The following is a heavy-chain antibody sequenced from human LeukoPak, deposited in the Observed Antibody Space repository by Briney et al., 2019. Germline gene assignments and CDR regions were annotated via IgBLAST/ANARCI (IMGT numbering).Heavy chain of an antibody. CDR2: IYYSGST. V-gene: IGHV4-39*07. J-gene: IGHJ4*02. CDR3: ARSPSLHYYDFWSGYYRAPNGRGYYFDY. CDR1: GGSIISNRHY. D-gene: IGHD3-3*01. Sequence: PSQTLSLTCTVSGGSIISNRHYWGWIRQPPGKGLEWIGSIYYSGSTYYNPSLKSRVTISVDTSKNQFSLKLSSVTAADTAVYYCARSPSLHYYDFWSGYYRAPNGRGYYFDYWGQGTLVTVSS.